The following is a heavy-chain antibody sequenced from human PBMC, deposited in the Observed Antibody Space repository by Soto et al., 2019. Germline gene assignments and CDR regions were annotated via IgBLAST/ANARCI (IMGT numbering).Heavy chain of an antibody. CDR3: ARRGSGSYYDY. CDR2: ISGSGDST. D-gene: IGHD1-26*01. Sequence: EVQLLESGGGLVQPGGSLRLSCAASGFTFSSYAMRWVRQAPVKGLEWVSAISGSGDSTYYADSVKGRFTISRDNSKNTLYPQMNSLRAEDTAVYYCARRGSGSYYDYWGQGTLVTVSS. J-gene: IGHJ4*02. V-gene: IGHV3-23*01. CDR1: GFTFSSYA.